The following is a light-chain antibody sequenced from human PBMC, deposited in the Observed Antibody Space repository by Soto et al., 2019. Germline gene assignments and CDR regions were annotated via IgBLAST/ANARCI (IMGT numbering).Light chain of an antibody. CDR1: SGDVGSYNL. V-gene: IGLV2-23*01. CDR3: CSYAGSSTLV. J-gene: IGLJ1*01. Sequence: QSALTQPASVSGSPGQSITISCTGTSGDVGSYNLVSWYQQHPGKAPKLMIYEGSKRPSGVSNRFSGSKSGNTASLTISGLQAEDEADYYCCSYAGSSTLVFGTGTKLTVL. CDR2: EGS.